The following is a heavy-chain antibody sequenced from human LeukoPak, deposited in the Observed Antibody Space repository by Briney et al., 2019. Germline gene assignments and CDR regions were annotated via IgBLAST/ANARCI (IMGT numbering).Heavy chain of an antibody. CDR2: ISGSGGST. Sequence: GGSLRLSCAASGFTFSSYAMSWVRQAPGKGLEWVSAISGSGGSTYYADSVRGRFTISRDNSKNTLYLQMNSLRAEDTAVYYCAKDLRGLYGSSGYSVNWFDPWGQGTLVTVSS. CDR1: GFTFSSYA. D-gene: IGHD3-22*01. J-gene: IGHJ5*02. V-gene: IGHV3-23*01. CDR3: AKDLRGLYGSSGYSVNWFDP.